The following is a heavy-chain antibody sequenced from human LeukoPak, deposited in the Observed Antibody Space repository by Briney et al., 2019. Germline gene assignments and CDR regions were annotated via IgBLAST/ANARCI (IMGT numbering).Heavy chain of an antibody. V-gene: IGHV3-30*03. Sequence: GGSLRLSCAGSGFTFSSYGMHWVRQAPGKGLEWVAVISYDGSNKYYADSVKGRFTISRDNSKNTLYLQMNSLRAEDTAIYYCATSTAAAGTDWGQGTLVSVSS. J-gene: IGHJ4*02. CDR3: ATSTAAAGTD. D-gene: IGHD6-13*01. CDR1: GFTFSSYG. CDR2: ISYDGSNK.